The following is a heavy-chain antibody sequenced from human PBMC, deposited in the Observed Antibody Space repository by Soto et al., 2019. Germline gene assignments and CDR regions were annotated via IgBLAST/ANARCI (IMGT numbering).Heavy chain of an antibody. CDR3: ARRLAVTGTLEYYFDY. V-gene: IGHV1-3*01. Sequence: ASVKVSCKASGYTFTSYAMHWVRQAPGQRLEWMGWINAGNGNTKYSQKFQGRVTITRDTSASTAYMELSSLRSEDTAVYYCARRLAVTGTLEYYFDYWGQGSLVTVSS. CDR1: GYTFTSYA. J-gene: IGHJ4*02. D-gene: IGHD6-19*01. CDR2: INAGNGNT.